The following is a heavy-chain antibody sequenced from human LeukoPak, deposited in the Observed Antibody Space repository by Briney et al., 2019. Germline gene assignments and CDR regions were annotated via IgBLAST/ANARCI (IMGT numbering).Heavy chain of an antibody. Sequence: SETLSLTCTVSGGSISSGGYYWSWIRQHPGKGLEWIGYIYYSGSTYYNPSLKSRLTISVDTSKNQFSLKLSSVTAADTAVYYCARLIKSITIFGVAFDAFDIWGQGTMVTVSS. V-gene: IGHV4-31*03. D-gene: IGHD3-3*01. J-gene: IGHJ3*02. CDR3: ARLIKSITIFGVAFDAFDI. CDR2: IYYSGST. CDR1: GGSISSGGYY.